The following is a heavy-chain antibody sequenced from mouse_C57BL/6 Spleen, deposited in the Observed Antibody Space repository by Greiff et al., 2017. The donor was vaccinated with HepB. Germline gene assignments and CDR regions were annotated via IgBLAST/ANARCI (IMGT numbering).Heavy chain of an antibody. D-gene: IGHD1-1*01. J-gene: IGHJ2*01. CDR3: ARQEVVASFDY. CDR2: ISSGGSYT. V-gene: IGHV5-6*01. Sequence: EVQGVESGGDLVKPGGSLKLSCAASGFTFSSYGMSWVRQTPDKRLEWVATISSGGSYTYYPDSVKGRFTISRDNAKNTLYLQMSSLKSEDTAMYYCARQEVVASFDYWGQGTTLTVSS. CDR1: GFTFSSYG.